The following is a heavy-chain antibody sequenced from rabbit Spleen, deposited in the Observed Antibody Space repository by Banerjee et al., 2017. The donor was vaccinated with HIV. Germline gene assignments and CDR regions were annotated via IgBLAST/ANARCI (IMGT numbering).Heavy chain of an antibody. CDR2: INAVTGKA. CDR3: ARGAGASGWGYDL. Sequence: QEQLVESGGGLVKPEGSLKLSCTASGFSFSNKAVMCWVRQAPGKGLEWIACINAVTGKAVYATWAKGRFTFSKTSSTTVTLQMTSLTVADTATYFCARGAGASGWGYDLWGPGTLVTVS. J-gene: IGHJ6*01. V-gene: IGHV1S45*01. D-gene: IGHD4-1*01. CDR1: GFSFSNKAV.